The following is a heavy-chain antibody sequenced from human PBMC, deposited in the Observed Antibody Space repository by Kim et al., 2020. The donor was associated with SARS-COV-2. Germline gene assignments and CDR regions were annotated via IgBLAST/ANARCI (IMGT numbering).Heavy chain of an antibody. CDR1: GFTFSSYG. D-gene: IGHD3-10*01. Sequence: GGSLRLSCAASGFTFSSYGMHWVRQAPGKGLEWVAVIWYDGSNKYYADSVKGRFTISRDNSKNTLYLQMNSLRAEDTAVYYCAKFSPYYYGSGSIPDYYYGMDVWGQGTTVTVSS. CDR3: AKFSPYYYGSGSIPDYYYGMDV. V-gene: IGHV3-33*06. J-gene: IGHJ6*02. CDR2: IWYDGSNK.